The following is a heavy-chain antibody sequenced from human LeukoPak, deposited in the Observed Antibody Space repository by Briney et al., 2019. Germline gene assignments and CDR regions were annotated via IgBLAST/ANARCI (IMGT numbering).Heavy chain of an antibody. V-gene: IGHV3-21*01. CDR1: GFTFTSYT. J-gene: IGHJ4*02. Sequence: GGSLRVSCAASGFTFTSYTMNWVRQAPGKGLEWVSSIGSSSTFIYYADSVKGRFTISRDNAKNSLFLQMNSLRAEDAAVYYCAKAHPGFDYWGQGTLVSVSS. CDR3: AKAHPGFDY. CDR2: IGSSSTFI.